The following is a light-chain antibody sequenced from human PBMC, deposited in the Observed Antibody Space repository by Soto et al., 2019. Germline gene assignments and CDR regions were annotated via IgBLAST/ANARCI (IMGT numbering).Light chain of an antibody. CDR3: TSYTSTIPYV. V-gene: IGLV2-14*03. CDR2: DVT. J-gene: IGLJ1*01. Sequence: QSVLTQPASVSGSPGQSITISCTGTSSDVGGYSYVSWYQQLPGKAPKIMIYDVTHRPSGVSDRFSASKSGNTASLTISGLQAEDEADYFCTSYTSTIPYVFGSGTKLTVL. CDR1: SSDVGGYSY.